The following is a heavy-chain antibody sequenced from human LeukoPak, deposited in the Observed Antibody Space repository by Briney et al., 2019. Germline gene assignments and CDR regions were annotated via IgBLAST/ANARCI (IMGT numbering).Heavy chain of an antibody. V-gene: IGHV4-34*01. Sequence: SETLSLTCAVCGGSFSGYYWSWIRQPPGKGLEWIGEINHSGSTNYNPSLKSRVTISVDTSKNQFSLKLSSVTAADTAVYYCARATPGDTAMVVSNYYFDYWGQGTLVTVSS. CDR2: INHSGST. CDR1: GGSFSGYY. J-gene: IGHJ4*02. CDR3: ARATPGDTAMVVSNYYFDY. D-gene: IGHD5-18*01.